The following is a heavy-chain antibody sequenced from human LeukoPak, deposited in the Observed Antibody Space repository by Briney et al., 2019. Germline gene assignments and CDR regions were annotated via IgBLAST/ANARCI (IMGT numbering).Heavy chain of an antibody. D-gene: IGHD6-13*01. V-gene: IGHV3-23*01. CDR3: AKDSQLVLGYVDY. Sequence: GGSLRHSCAASGFTLSSYAMSWVRQAPGKGLEWVSAISGSGGSTYYADAVKGRFTISRDKSKNTLYLQMNSLRAEDTAVYYCAKDSQLVLGYVDYWGQGALVTVSS. J-gene: IGHJ4*02. CDR2: ISGSGGST. CDR1: GFTLSSYA.